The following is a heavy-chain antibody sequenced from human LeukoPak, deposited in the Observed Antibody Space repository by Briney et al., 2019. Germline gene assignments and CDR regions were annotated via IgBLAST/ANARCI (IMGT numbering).Heavy chain of an antibody. CDR1: GFTVSSNY. CDR2: IYSGGST. J-gene: IGHJ6*03. CDR3: AKQQYQLLFVYYYYYMDV. Sequence: GGSLRLSCAASGFTVSSNYMSWVRQAPGKGLEWVSVIYSGGSTYYADSVKGRFTISRDNSKNTLYLQMNSLRAEDTAVYYCAKQQYQLLFVYYYYYMDVWGKGTTVTVSS. V-gene: IGHV3-53*05. D-gene: IGHD2-2*01.